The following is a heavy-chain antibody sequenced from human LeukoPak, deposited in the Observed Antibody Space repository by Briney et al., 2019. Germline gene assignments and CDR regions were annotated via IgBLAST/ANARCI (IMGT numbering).Heavy chain of an antibody. Sequence: SVKVSCKASGYTFTSYGISWVRQAPGQGLEWMGRIIPILGIANYAQKFQGRVTITADKSTSTAYMELSSLRSEDTAVYYCARDIAAAGTKQARYYYYMDVWGKGTTVTVSS. J-gene: IGHJ6*03. V-gene: IGHV1-69*04. CDR1: GYTFTSYG. CDR2: IIPILGIA. D-gene: IGHD6-13*01. CDR3: ARDIAAAGTKQARYYYYMDV.